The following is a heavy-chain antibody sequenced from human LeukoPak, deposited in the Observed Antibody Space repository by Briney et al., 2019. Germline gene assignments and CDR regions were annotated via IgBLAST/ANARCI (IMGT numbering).Heavy chain of an antibody. CDR2: ISYDGSNK. V-gene: IGHV3-30-3*01. J-gene: IGHJ4*02. D-gene: IGHD2-21*01. CDR1: GFTFSSYA. CDR3: ARGSHPVVSKAGAFDY. Sequence: PGGSLRLSCAASGFTFSSYAMHWVRQAPGKGLEWVAVISYDGSNKYYADSVKGRFTISRDNSKNTLYLQMNSLRAEDTAVYYCARGSHPVVSKAGAFDYWGQGTLVTVSS.